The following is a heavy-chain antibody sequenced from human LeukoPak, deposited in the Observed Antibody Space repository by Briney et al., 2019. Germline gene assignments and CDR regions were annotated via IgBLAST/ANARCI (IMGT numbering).Heavy chain of an antibody. J-gene: IGHJ4*02. CDR1: GYIFSAYY. D-gene: IGHD2-21*01. CDR2: INPNSGGT. Sequence: ASVKVSCKASGYIFSAYYMHWVRQAPGEGLEWMGWINPNSGGTKYAQKFQGRVTMTRDTSISTVYMELSSLRSDDTAVYYCARGGGTYHVDYWGQGTLVTVSS. V-gene: IGHV1-2*02. CDR3: ARGGGTYHVDY.